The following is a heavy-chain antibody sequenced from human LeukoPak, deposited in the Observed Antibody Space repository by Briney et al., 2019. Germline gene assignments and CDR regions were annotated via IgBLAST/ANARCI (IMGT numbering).Heavy chain of an antibody. CDR3: AQSSGYYSAFDI. D-gene: IGHD3-22*01. Sequence: GASVEVSCKASGYSFTSYAMHWVRQAPGQRLEWMGWINGGNGNTKCSQNFQGRVTITRDTSASTAYMDLSSLRSEDTAVYYCAQSSGYYSAFDIWGQGTMVTVSS. CDR1: GYSFTSYA. CDR2: INGGNGNT. J-gene: IGHJ3*02. V-gene: IGHV1-3*01.